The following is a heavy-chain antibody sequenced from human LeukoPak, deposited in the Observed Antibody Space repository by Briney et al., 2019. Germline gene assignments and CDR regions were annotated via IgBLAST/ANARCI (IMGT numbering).Heavy chain of an antibody. CDR2: INSDGSST. D-gene: IGHD3-3*01. CDR3: ARGGSRYYDLGMV. CDR1: GFTFSSYW. V-gene: IGHV3-74*01. Sequence: LPGRSLRLSCAASGFTFSSYWMHWVRQAPGKGLVWVSRINSDGSSTSYADSVKGRFTISRDNAKNTLYLQMNSLRAEDTAVYYCARGGSRYYDLGMVWGQGTTVTVSS. J-gene: IGHJ6*02.